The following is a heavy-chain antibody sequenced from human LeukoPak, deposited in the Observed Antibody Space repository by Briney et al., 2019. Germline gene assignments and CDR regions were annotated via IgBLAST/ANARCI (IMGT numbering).Heavy chain of an antibody. CDR1: GFTFSDYY. CDR3: ARDGILYYDSSGYSSFDY. Sequence: GGSLRLSCAASGFTFSDYYMSWIRQAPGKGLEWVSYISSSGSTIYYADSVKGRFTISRDNAKNSLYLQMNSLRAEDTAVYYCARDGILYYDSSGYSSFDYWGQGTLVTVSS. V-gene: IGHV3-11*04. J-gene: IGHJ4*02. CDR2: ISSSGSTI. D-gene: IGHD3-22*01.